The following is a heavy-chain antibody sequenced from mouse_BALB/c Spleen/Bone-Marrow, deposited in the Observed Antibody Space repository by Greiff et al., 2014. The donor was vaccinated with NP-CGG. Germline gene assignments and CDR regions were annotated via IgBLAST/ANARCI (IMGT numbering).Heavy chain of an antibody. CDR1: GYTFSSYW. CDR2: ILPGSGST. CDR3: GGGGGRGGYWYFDV. V-gene: IGHV1-9*01. J-gene: IGHJ1*01. Sequence: VQLQESGAELMKPGASVKISCKATGYTFSSYWIEWVKQRPGHGLEWIGEILPGSGSTNYNEKFKGKATFTADTSSNTAYMQPSSRTSEASAVYYWGGGGGRGGYWYFDVWGAGTTVTVSS. D-gene: IGHD3-3*01.